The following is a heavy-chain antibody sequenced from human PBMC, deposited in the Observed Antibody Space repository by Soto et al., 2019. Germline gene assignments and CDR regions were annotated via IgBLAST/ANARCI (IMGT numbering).Heavy chain of an antibody. J-gene: IGHJ3*02. Sequence: EVQLVESGGGLVQPGESLRLSCVISGPAFSNWIAWVRQAPGKGPEWLANTNQAGSDRYHVDSVKGRFTISRDNAKTSVYLQMNSLRAEDTAIYFCARESSGRSIDIWGQGTMVSVSS. CDR2: TNQAGSDR. V-gene: IGHV3-7*03. CDR1: GPAFSNW. CDR3: ARESSGRSIDI. D-gene: IGHD3-10*01.